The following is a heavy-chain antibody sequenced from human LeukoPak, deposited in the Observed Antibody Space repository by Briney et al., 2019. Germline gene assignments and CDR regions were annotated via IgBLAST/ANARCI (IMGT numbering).Heavy chain of an antibody. Sequence: GGSLRLSCAASGFTFSSYSMNWVRQAPGKGLEWVAVISYDGSNKYYADSVKGRFTISRDNSKNTLYLQMNSLRAEDTAVYYCARMYYYDSSGDFDYWGQGTLVTVSS. CDR3: ARMYYYDSSGDFDY. V-gene: IGHV3-30*03. D-gene: IGHD3-22*01. CDR1: GFTFSSYS. CDR2: ISYDGSNK. J-gene: IGHJ4*02.